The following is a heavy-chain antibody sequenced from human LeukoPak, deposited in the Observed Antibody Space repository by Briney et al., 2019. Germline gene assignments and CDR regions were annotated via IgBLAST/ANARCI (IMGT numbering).Heavy chain of an antibody. D-gene: IGHD3-10*01. CDR1: GFSFSSCG. CDR2: IWYDGSNK. V-gene: IGHV3-33*01. CDR3: ARTNTMVRGVIIEPLDY. J-gene: IGHJ4*02. Sequence: GGPLRLSCAASGFSFSSCGMHWVRQTPGKGLEWVAFIWYDGSNKYYADSVKGRFTISRDNSKNTLYLQMNSLGAEDTAVYYCARTNTMVRGVIIEPLDYWGQGTLVTVSS.